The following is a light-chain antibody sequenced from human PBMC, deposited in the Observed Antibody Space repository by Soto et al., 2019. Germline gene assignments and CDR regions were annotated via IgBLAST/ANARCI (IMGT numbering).Light chain of an antibody. CDR1: QSVSTTY. J-gene: IGKJ4*01. Sequence: ELVLTQSPVHLSLSPGERATPSCNARQSVSTTYLAWYQQKPGKGPRLLIYGASSRATGIPDRFAGSGSGTDFSLTISSLEPEDFAVYYCQQSSNWPLTFGGGTKVDIK. CDR2: GAS. CDR3: QQSSNWPLT. V-gene: IGKV3D-20*02.